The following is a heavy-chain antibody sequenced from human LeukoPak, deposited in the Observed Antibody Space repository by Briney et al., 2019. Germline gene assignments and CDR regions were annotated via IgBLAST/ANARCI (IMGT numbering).Heavy chain of an antibody. CDR3: ARDKYSSSSWAFDI. J-gene: IGHJ3*02. Sequence: ASVKVSCKASGYTFTSYGISWVRQAPGQGLEWMGWISAYNGNTNYAQKLQGRVTMTTDTSTSTAYMELRSLRSDDTAVYYCARDKYSSSSWAFDIWGQGTMVTVSS. CDR2: ISAYNGNT. CDR1: GYTFTSYG. V-gene: IGHV1-18*01. D-gene: IGHD6-13*01.